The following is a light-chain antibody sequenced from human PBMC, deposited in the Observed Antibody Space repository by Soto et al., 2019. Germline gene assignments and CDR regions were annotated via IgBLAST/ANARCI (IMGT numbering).Light chain of an antibody. CDR1: QSITRW. CDR3: QQYHTFWT. Sequence: IQMTQSPSTLSASVGDTVTIACRASQSITRWLAWYQQKPGKSPKLLIFDSSTLESGVPSRFSASGYGTEFTLTISSLQPEDFATYYCQQYHTFWTFGQGTKVEVK. J-gene: IGKJ1*01. V-gene: IGKV1-5*01. CDR2: DSS.